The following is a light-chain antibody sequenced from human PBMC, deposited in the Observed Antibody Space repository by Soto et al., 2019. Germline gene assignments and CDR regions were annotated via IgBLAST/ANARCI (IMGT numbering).Light chain of an antibody. Sequence: DIQMTQSPSSLSASIGDSVIITCRASQDIGTYLNWYQHKPGKAPKHLIYAASSLQTGVPSRFTGSGSATELTLTISSLQPDDFATYYCQQYNAYSRTFGQGTKVDIK. J-gene: IGKJ1*01. CDR2: AAS. CDR1: QDIGTY. CDR3: QQYNAYSRT. V-gene: IGKV1-39*01.